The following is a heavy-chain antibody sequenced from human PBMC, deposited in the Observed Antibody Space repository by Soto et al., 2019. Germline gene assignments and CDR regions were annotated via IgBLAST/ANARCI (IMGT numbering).Heavy chain of an antibody. D-gene: IGHD6-19*01. CDR1: GYTFTNYY. Sequence: QVQLVQSGAEVKKPGASVKVSCKASGYTFTNYYIHWVRQAPGQGLEWMGMINPSGGSTSYTRRVQGRVTPTRDTSTTTVYMELSSLRSEDTAVYYCARESQSSGWSWFDYWGQGTLVTVSS. CDR3: ARESQSSGWSWFDY. V-gene: IGHV1-46*01. CDR2: INPSGGST. J-gene: IGHJ4*02.